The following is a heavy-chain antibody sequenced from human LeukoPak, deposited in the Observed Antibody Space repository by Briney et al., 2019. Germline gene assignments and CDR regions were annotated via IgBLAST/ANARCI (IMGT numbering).Heavy chain of an antibody. V-gene: IGHV3-23*01. CDR2: VSGSGAGT. Sequence: GGSLRLSCAASGLTFSNFGMSWVRQAPGKGLEWVSGVSGSGAGTYYADSVKGRFTISRDNSKNTLYLQMNTLRAEDTAVYYCAKGHSDSGTGIDYCGQGSLLTVSS. J-gene: IGHJ4*01. CDR1: GLTFSNFG. CDR3: AKGHSDSGTGIDY. D-gene: IGHD4-17*01.